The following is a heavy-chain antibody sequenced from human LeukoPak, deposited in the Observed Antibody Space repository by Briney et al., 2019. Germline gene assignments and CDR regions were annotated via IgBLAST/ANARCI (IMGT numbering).Heavy chain of an antibody. CDR3: ASGAQYYYGSGSQIFDY. V-gene: IGHV3-30-3*01. CDR2: ISYDGSNK. Sequence: GGSLRLSCAASGFTFSSYAMHWVRQAPGKGLEWVAVISYDGSNKYYADSVKGQFTISRDNSKNTLYLQMNSLRAEDTAVYYCASGAQYYYGSGSQIFDYWGQGTLVTVSS. D-gene: IGHD3-10*01. CDR1: GFTFSSYA. J-gene: IGHJ4*02.